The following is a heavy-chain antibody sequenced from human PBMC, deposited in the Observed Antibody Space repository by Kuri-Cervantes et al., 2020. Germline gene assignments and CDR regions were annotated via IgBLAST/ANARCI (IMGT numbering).Heavy chain of an antibody. D-gene: IGHD2-2*01. Sequence: GGSLRLSCAASRFTFSHFGMHWVRQAPGKGLEWVAFIQYDGNNKYYVDSVKGRFTISRDNSKNTLYLQMNSLKIEDTSVYYCTTLLGYCSSDSCYWGVDYWGHGTLVTISS. CDR2: IQYDGNNK. CDR3: TTLLGYCSSDSCYWGVDY. J-gene: IGHJ4*01. V-gene: IGHV3-30*02. CDR1: RFTFSHFG.